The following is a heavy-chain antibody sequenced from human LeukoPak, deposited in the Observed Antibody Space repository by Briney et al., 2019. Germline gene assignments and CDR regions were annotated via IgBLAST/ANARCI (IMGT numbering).Heavy chain of an antibody. CDR1: GFTFDDYA. D-gene: IGHD6-19*01. Sequence: GRSLRLSCEASGFTFDDYAMHWVRQAPGKGLEWVSGISLNSGSIGYADSVKGRFTISRDNAKNSLYLQMNSLRAEDTALYYCAKIRGSGQYYFDYWGQGTLVTVSS. CDR2: ISLNSGSI. CDR3: AKIRGSGQYYFDY. V-gene: IGHV3-9*01. J-gene: IGHJ4*02.